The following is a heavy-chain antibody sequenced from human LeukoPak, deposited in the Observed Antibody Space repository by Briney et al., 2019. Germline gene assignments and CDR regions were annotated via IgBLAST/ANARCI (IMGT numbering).Heavy chain of an antibody. CDR1: GGSISTYY. CDR2: IDYSATT. D-gene: IGHD3-10*01. J-gene: IGHJ3*02. Sequence: SETLSLTCTVSGGSISTYYWSWIRQPPGKGLEWIAYIDYSATTNYNPSLKSRVTISVDTSKNQFSLKLSSVTAADTAVYYCARGIRLLWFGESIGAFDIWGQGTMVTVSS. CDR3: ARGIRLLWFGESIGAFDI. V-gene: IGHV4-59*01.